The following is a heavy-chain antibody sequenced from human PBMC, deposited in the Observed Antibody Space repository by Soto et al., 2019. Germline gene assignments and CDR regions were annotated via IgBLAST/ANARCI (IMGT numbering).Heavy chain of an antibody. CDR2: IWYDGSNI. V-gene: IGHV3-33*01. CDR1: GFTFNIYG. Sequence: QVQLVDSGGGVVQPGRSLRLSCAASGFTFNIYGMHWVRQAPGKGLEWGALIWYDGSNIYYADSVKGRFTISRDNSKNTLYLQMNSLRAEDTAVYFCARDLRKGRYFDYWGQGTLVTVSS. CDR3: ARDLRKGRYFDY. J-gene: IGHJ4*02.